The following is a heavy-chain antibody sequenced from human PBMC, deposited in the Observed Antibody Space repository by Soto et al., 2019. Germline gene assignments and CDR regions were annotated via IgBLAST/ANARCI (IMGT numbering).Heavy chain of an antibody. V-gene: IGHV2-5*02. Sequence: QITLKESGPTLVKPTQTLTLTCTFSGFSLSTSGVGVGWIRQPPGKALEWLALIYWDDDKRYSPSLKSRLTITKDTSKNQVVLTMTNMDPVDTATYYCAHREARMVRGVRTYSFDYWGQGPLVTVSS. D-gene: IGHD3-10*01. CDR3: AHREARMVRGVRTYSFDY. J-gene: IGHJ4*02. CDR1: GFSLSTSGVG. CDR2: IYWDDDK.